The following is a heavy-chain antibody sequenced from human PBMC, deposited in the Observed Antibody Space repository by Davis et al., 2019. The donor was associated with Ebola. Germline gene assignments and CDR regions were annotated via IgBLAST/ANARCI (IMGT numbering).Heavy chain of an antibody. CDR2: ISGSGGST. Sequence: GESLKISCAASGFTFSSYWMTWVRQAPGKGLEWVSAISGSGGSTYYVDSVKGRFTISRDNSKKTLYLQMNSLRAEDTAVYYCAKSGLSFGVVKYHYGMDVWGKGTTVTVSS. CDR3: AKSGLSFGVVKYHYGMDV. J-gene: IGHJ6*04. CDR1: GFTFSSYW. D-gene: IGHD3-3*01. V-gene: IGHV3-23*01.